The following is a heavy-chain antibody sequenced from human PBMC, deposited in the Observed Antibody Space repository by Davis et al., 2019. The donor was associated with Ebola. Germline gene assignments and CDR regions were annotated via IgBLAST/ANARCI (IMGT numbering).Heavy chain of an antibody. J-gene: IGHJ5*02. D-gene: IGHD3-10*01. CDR3: ARDLRVGSWTFDP. V-gene: IGHV3-7*01. Sequence: GGSLRLSCAASGFTFSSYWMSWVRQAPGKGLEWVANIKQDGSEKYYVDSVKGRFTISRENAKNSLYLQMNSLRAEDTAVYYCARDLRVGSWTFDPWGQGTLVTVSS. CDR1: GFTFSSYW. CDR2: IKQDGSEK.